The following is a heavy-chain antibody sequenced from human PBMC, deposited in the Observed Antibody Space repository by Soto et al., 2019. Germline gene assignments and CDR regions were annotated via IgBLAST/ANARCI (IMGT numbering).Heavy chain of an antibody. CDR2: INAGNGNT. CDR1: GYTFTSYA. V-gene: IGHV1-3*01. Sequence: ASVKVSCKASGYTFTSYAMHWVRQPPGQRLEWMGWINAGNGNTKYSQKFQGRVTITRDTSASTAYMELSSLRSEDTAVYYCARVGDFWSGYWEYYFDYWGQGTLVTVSS. J-gene: IGHJ4*02. D-gene: IGHD3-3*01. CDR3: ARVGDFWSGYWEYYFDY.